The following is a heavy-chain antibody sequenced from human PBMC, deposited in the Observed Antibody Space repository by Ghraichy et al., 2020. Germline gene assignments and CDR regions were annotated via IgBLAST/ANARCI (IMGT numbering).Heavy chain of an antibody. CDR3: ARGYYKMLTGSVDL. V-gene: IGHV4-39*01. CDR2: IFYTGAT. Sequence: SETLSLTCNVSDGSISSSDYYWGWIRQPPGKGREGIGSIFYTGATYYKSSLKSRVTMSVDTSRNQFSLNLSSVTAADTAVYYCARGYYKMLTGSVDLWGQGTLVTVSS. J-gene: IGHJ5*02. CDR1: DGSISSSDYY. D-gene: IGHD3-9*01.